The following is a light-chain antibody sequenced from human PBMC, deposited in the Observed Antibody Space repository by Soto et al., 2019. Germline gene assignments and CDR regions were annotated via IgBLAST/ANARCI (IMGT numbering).Light chain of an antibody. Sequence: QSVLTQPASVSGSPGQSITISCTGTSSDVGGYNYVSWYQQHPGKGPKLMIYDVSNRPSGVSNRFSGSKSGNTASLTISGLQAEDEADYYCSSYTSSSTPFVFGTGTKLTVL. V-gene: IGLV2-14*03. CDR2: DVS. CDR3: SSYTSSSTPFV. J-gene: IGLJ1*01. CDR1: SSDVGGYNY.